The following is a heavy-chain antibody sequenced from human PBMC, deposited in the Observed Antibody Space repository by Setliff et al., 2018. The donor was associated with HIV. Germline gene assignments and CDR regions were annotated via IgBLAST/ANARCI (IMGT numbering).Heavy chain of an antibody. J-gene: IGHJ4*02. D-gene: IGHD3-3*01. Sequence: GGSLRLSCAASGFTFSGYWMHWVRQAPGKGLVWVSRINSDGSSTTYADSVKGRFTISRDNAKNSLYLQMNSLTAEDTAVYYCARDVSWRVRTYIDYWGQGALVTVSS. V-gene: IGHV3-74*01. CDR3: ARDVSWRVRTYIDY. CDR2: INSDGSST. CDR1: GFTFSGYW.